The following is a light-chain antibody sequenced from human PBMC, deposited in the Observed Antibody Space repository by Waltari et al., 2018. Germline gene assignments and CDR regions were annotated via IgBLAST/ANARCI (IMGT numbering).Light chain of an antibody. CDR3: ATRDEGPTVV. CDR1: LSNIGTHY. V-gene: IGLV1-47*01. CDR2: LTH. J-gene: IGLJ2*01. Sequence: QSVLTQPPSASGTPGQSVTISCSGSLSNIGTHYVYWYQQLPGTAPKLLIYLTHQRPSRVPDRFSASKSGTSASLAISGLRFEDEGDYYCATRDEGPTVVFGGGTKVTVL.